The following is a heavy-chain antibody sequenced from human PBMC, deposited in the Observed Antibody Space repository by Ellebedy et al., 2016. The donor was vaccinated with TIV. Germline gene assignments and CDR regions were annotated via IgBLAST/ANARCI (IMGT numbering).Heavy chain of an antibody. CDR3: ARSPIVVVPAAEFDP. D-gene: IGHD2-2*01. Sequence: ASVKVSCKASGYTFTSYAMHWVRQAPGQRLEWMGWINAGNGNTKYSQKFQGRVTITRDTSASTAYMELSSLRSEDTAVYYCARSPIVVVPAAEFDPWGQGTLVTVSS. CDR2: INAGNGNT. CDR1: GYTFTSYA. V-gene: IGHV1-3*01. J-gene: IGHJ5*02.